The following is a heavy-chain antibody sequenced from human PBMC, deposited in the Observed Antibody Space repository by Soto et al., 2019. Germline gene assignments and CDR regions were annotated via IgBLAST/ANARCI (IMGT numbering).Heavy chain of an antibody. D-gene: IGHD7-27*01. V-gene: IGHV4-31*03. J-gene: IGHJ2*01. CDR2: IYYSGST. CDR3: ARDRGWGGYWYFDL. CDR1: GGSISSGGYY. Sequence: QVQLQESGPGLVKPSQTLSLTCTVSGGSISSGGYYWSWIRQHPGKGLEWIGYIYYSGSTYYNPSLKSRVTISVDPSKIQFSLKLSSVTAADTAVYYCARDRGWGGYWYFDLWGRGTLVTVSS.